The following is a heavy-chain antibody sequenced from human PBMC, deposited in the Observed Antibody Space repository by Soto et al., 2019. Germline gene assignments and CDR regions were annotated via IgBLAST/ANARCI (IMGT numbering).Heavy chain of an antibody. D-gene: IGHD3-22*01. CDR1: GGSINNHY. Sequence: SETLSLTCTVSGGSINNHYWSWIRQPPGKGLEWIGYIYYSGSTYYNPSLKSRVTISVDTSKNQFSLKLSSVTAADTAVYYCVTRRPNYYDSSGYLDWGQGTLVTVSS. CDR3: VTRRPNYYDSSGYLD. V-gene: IGHV4-59*06. CDR2: IYYSGST. J-gene: IGHJ4*02.